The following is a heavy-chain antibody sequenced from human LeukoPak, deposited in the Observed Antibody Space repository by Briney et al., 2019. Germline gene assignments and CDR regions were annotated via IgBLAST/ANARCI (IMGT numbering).Heavy chain of an antibody. CDR3: ARVYLNYYDSSGYDFFGRFDP. V-gene: IGHV4-59*01. D-gene: IGHD3-22*01. CDR2: IYYSGST. CDR1: GGSISSYY. J-gene: IGHJ5*02. Sequence: SETLSLTCTVSGGSISSYYWSWIRQPPGKGLEWIGYIYYSGSTNYNPSLKSRVTISVDTSKNQFSLKLSSVTAADTAVYYCARVYLNYYDSSGYDFFGRFDPWGQGTLVTVSS.